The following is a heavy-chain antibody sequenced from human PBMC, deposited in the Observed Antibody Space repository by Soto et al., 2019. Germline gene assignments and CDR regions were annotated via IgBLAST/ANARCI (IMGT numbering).Heavy chain of an antibody. J-gene: IGHJ6*03. CDR3: AREGVGDFWSGYYRYYYMGV. D-gene: IGHD3-3*01. CDR2: INHSGST. Sequence: SETLSLTCAVYGGSFSYNYLSWIRQPPGKGLEWIGEINHSGSTNYNPSLKSRVTISVDTSKSQFSLKLSSVTAADTAVYYCAREGVGDFWSGYYRYYYMGVWGKGTTVTVSS. V-gene: IGHV4-34*01. CDR1: GGSFSYNY.